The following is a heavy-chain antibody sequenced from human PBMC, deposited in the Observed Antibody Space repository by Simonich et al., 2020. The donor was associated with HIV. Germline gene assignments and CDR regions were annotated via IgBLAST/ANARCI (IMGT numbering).Heavy chain of an antibody. CDR2: INPNGGGK. CDR1: GYTFTGYY. J-gene: IGHJ5*02. CDR3: ARDYYYDTSGYNWFDP. D-gene: IGHD3-22*01. V-gene: IGHV1-2*02. Sequence: QVQLVQSGAEVKKPGASVKVSCKASGYTFTGYYMHWVRQAPGQGLGWMGWINPNGGGKNHAQKVQGRVNKTRDTSISTAYMEMSRLRSDDTAVFYCARDYYYDTSGYNWFDPWGQGTLVTVSS.